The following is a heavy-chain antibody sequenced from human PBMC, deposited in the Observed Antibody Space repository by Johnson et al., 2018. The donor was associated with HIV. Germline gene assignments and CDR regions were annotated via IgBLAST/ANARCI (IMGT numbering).Heavy chain of an antibody. Sequence: VQLVESGGGLVKPGGSLRLSCAASGFTFSDYYMSWVRQAPGRGLEWVSVVYSDGNTYYADSVKDRFTLSRDNSKNTLYLQMNSLRAEDTAVYYCAKVGGRHDYGDYLGAFDIWGQGTMVTVSS. J-gene: IGHJ3*02. CDR1: GFTFSDYY. CDR3: AKVGGRHDYGDYLGAFDI. V-gene: IGHV3-66*01. D-gene: IGHD4-17*01. CDR2: VYSDGNT.